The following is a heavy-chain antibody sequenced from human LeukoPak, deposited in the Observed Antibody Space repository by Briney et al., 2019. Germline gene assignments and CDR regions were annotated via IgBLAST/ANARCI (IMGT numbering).Heavy chain of an antibody. Sequence: SVKVSCKASGGTFSSYAISWVRQAPGQGLEWMGGIIPIFGTANYAQKFQGRVTITADESTSTAYMELSSLRSEDTAVYYCATLPGVSAAIPPYYYYYYMDVWGKGTTVTVSS. D-gene: IGHD2-2*02. CDR1: GGTFSSYA. CDR2: IIPIFGTA. CDR3: ATLPGVSAAIPPYYYYYYMDV. J-gene: IGHJ6*03. V-gene: IGHV1-69*13.